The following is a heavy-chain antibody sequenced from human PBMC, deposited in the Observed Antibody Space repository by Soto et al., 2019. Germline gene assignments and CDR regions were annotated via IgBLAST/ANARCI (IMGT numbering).Heavy chain of an antibody. CDR2: IYTSCTT. J-gene: IGHJ4*02. CDR3: ARAAYNYGPFDD. V-gene: IGHV4-4*07. D-gene: IGHD5-18*01. Sequence: QVQLQESGPGLVQPSETLSLTCTVSGGSITVSYLNAIRQPAGQGLEWTGHIYTSCTTNYNPSFMSRVTMSLDTAKNRFSLRLTSVTAANTSVYYCARAAYNYGPFDDWGQGTLVTVYS. CDR1: GGSITVSY.